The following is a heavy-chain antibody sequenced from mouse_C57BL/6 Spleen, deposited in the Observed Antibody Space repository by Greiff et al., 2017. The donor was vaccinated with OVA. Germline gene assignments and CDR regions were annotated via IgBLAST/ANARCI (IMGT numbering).Heavy chain of an antibody. CDR3: ARRVHYGSSHWYFDV. V-gene: IGHV1-64*01. Sequence: QVQLQQPGAELVKPGASVKLSCKASGYTFTSYWMHWVKQRPGQGLEWIGMIHPNSGSTNYNEKFKSKATLTVDKSSSTAYMQLSSLTSEDSAVYYCARRVHYGSSHWYFDVWGTGTTVTVSS. CDR1: GYTFTSYW. CDR2: IHPNSGST. D-gene: IGHD1-1*01. J-gene: IGHJ1*03.